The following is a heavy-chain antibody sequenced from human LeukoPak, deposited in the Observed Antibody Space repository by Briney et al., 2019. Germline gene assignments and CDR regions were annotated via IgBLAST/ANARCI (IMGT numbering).Heavy chain of an antibody. CDR1: GYTFTSYY. D-gene: IGHD2-2*01. J-gene: IGHJ4*02. CDR2: INPSGGST. CDR3: ARSWGDIVVVPAAFDY. V-gene: IGHV1-46*01. Sequence: ASVKVSCKASGYTFTSYYMHWMRQAPGQGLEWMGIINPSGGSTSYAQKFQGRVTMTRDTSTSTVYMELSSLRSEDTAVYYCARSWGDIVVVPAAFDYWGQGTLVTVSS.